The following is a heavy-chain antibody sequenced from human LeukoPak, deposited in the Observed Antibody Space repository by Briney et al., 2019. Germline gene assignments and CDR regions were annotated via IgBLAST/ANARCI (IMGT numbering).Heavy chain of an antibody. CDR3: ARVVGADADDAFDI. Sequence: ASVKVSCKASGYTFSDYYMHWVRQAPGQGLEWMGWIYPNSGGTNSAQKFQGRVTMTRDTSINTAYMELSRLRSDDTAVYYCARVVGADADDAFDIWGQGTMVTASS. CDR1: GYTFSDYY. J-gene: IGHJ3*02. D-gene: IGHD3-10*01. V-gene: IGHV1-2*02. CDR2: IYPNSGGT.